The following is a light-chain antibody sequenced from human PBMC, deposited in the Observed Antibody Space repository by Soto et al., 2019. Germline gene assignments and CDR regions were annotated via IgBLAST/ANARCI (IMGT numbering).Light chain of an antibody. V-gene: IGKV1-9*01. CDR1: QDISSY. CDR3: QQVHDYPIT. CDR2: GAS. J-gene: IGKJ4*01. Sequence: DIPLTQSPSFLSASVGDRVTVTCRSSQDISSYLAWYQQKPGKAPKILIYGASTLQSGVPPRFGGSGSGTVFTLTISSLQPEDFATYFCQQVHDYPITFGGGTKVEIK.